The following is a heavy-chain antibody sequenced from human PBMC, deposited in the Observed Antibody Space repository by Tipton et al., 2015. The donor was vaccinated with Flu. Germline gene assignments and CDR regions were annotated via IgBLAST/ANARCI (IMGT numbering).Heavy chain of an antibody. CDR2: IHRSGNT. D-gene: IGHD3-10*01. CDR3: ARDKGKWFDP. J-gene: IGHJ5*02. V-gene: IGHV4-38-2*02. CDR1: GDSIGYPYY. Sequence: TLSLTCSVSGDSIGYPYYWGWIRQAPGKGLEWIGNIHRSGNTYHNPSLKSRVTMSVDSSKNQFSLKLTSVTAADTAVYYCARDKGKWFDPWGQGTLVTVTS.